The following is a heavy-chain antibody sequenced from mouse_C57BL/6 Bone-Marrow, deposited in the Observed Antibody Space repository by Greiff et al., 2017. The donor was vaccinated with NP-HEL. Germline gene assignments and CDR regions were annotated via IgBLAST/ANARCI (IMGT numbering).Heavy chain of an antibody. D-gene: IGHD1-1*01. CDR1: GFSFNTYA. J-gene: IGHJ2*01. V-gene: IGHV10-1*01. CDR3: VRLLLRSDY. CDR2: IRSKSNHYAN. Sequence: EVQLVESGGGLVQPKGSLKLSCAASGFSFNTYAMNWVRQAPGKGLEWVARIRSKSNHYANYYADSVKDRFTITRDDAESMLYLQMNNWKTEDTAMDYCVRLLLRSDYWGQGTTLTVSS.